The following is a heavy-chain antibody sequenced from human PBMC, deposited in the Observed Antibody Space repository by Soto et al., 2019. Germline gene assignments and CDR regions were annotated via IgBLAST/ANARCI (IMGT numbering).Heavy chain of an antibody. CDR2: IIPILGIA. D-gene: IGHD6-13*01. CDR3: AREGIAAAGIAFDY. CDR1: GGTFSSYT. V-gene: IGHV1-69*08. Sequence: QVQLVQSGAEVKKPGSSVKVSCKASGGTFSSYTISWVRQAPGQGLEWMGRIIPILGIANYAQKFQGRVTITADKSTSTAYMELSSLRSEDTAVYYCAREGIAAAGIAFDYWGQGTLVTVSS. J-gene: IGHJ4*02.